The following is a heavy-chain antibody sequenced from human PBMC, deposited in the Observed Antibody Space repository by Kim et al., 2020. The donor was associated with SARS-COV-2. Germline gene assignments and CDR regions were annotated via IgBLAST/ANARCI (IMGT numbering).Heavy chain of an antibody. J-gene: IGHJ6*02. V-gene: IGHV3-21*01. CDR1: GFTFSSYS. CDR3: ARDSPQDSWYRKDYYYYYGMDV. Sequence: GGSLRLSCAASGFTFSSYSMNWVRQAPGKGLEWVSSISSSSSYIYYADSVKGRFTISRDNAKNSLYLQMNSLRAEDTAVYYCARDSPQDSWYRKDYYYYYGMDVWGQGTTVTVSS. CDR2: ISSSSSYI. D-gene: IGHD6-13*01.